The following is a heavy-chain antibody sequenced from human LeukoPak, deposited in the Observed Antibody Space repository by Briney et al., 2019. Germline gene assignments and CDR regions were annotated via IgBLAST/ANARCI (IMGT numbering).Heavy chain of an antibody. D-gene: IGHD3-22*01. V-gene: IGHV1-2*02. Sequence: ASVKVSCKASGCTLTGYYMHWVRQAPGQGLEWMGWINPNSGGTNYAQKFQGRVTMTRDTSVSTAYMELSMLRSDDTAVYYCARVYYYDSSGYRRRGPFDYWGQGTLVTVSS. CDR3: ARVYYYDSSGYRRRGPFDY. J-gene: IGHJ4*02. CDR2: INPNSGGT. CDR1: GCTLTGYY.